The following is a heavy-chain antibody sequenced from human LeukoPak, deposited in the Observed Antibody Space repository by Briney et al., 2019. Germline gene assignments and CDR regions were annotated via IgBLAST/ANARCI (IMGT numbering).Heavy chain of an antibody. CDR3: AIWSFRGVLY. D-gene: IGHD3-10*01. V-gene: IGHV4-34*01. J-gene: IGHJ4*02. Sequence: PSETLSLTCAVYGGSFSGYYWSWIRQPPGKGLEWIGEINHSGSTNYNPSLKSRVTISVDTSKNQFSLKLSSVTAADTAVYYCAIWSFRGVLYWGQGTLVTVSS. CDR1: GGSFSGYY. CDR2: INHSGST.